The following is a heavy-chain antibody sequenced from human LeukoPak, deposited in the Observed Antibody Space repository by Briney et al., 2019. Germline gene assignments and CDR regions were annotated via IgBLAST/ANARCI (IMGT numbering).Heavy chain of an antibody. CDR2: IVYDGSEK. CDR1: RFTFSSYA. Sequence: GGSLRLSCAASRFTFSSYAMSWVRQAPGKGLEWVAVIVYDGSEKYYKESVKGRFTISRDNSKNTLYLQMDSLRAEDTAVYYCARLPVTDIRWGQGTLVTVSS. J-gene: IGHJ4*02. CDR3: ARLPVTDIR. D-gene: IGHD2-21*02. V-gene: IGHV3-30*04.